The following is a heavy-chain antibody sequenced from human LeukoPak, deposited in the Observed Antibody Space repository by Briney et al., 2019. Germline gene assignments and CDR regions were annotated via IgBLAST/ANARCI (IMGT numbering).Heavy chain of an antibody. CDR1: GYTVTSYA. J-gene: IGHJ3*02. CDR3: ARGGVYYYDSSGYYHMPYAFDI. CDR2: INTNTGNP. D-gene: IGHD3-22*01. Sequence: ASVNVSCKASGYTVTSYAINWVRQAPGQGLECMGWINTNTGNPTYAQGFTGRFVFSLDTSVSSAYLQISSLKAEDTAVYYCARGGVYYYDSSGYYHMPYAFDIWGQGTMVTVSS. V-gene: IGHV7-4-1*02.